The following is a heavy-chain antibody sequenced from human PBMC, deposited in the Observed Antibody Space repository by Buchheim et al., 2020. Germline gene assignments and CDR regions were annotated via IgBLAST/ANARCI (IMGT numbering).Heavy chain of an antibody. D-gene: IGHD3-10*01. V-gene: IGHV4-61*01. J-gene: IGHJ6*02. CDR2: IYYSGST. CDR3: ARDMGYYYGMDV. Sequence: QVQLQESGPGLVKPSETLSLTCTVSGGSVSSGSYYWSWIRQPPGKGLEWIGYIYYSGSTNYNPSLKSRVTISVDTSKNQFSLKLSSVTAADTAVYYCARDMGYYYGMDVWGQGTT. CDR1: GGSVSSGSYY.